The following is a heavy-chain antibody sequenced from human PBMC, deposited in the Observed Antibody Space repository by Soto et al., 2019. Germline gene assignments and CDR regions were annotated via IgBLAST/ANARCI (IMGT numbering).Heavy chain of an antibody. CDR2: IYPGDSDT. CDR1: GYSFTSYW. CDR3: ATSIYGDTNYYYYYMDV. Sequence: PGESLKISCKGSGYSFTSYWIGWVRQMPGKGLEWMGIIYPGDSDTRYSPSFQGQVTISADKSISTAYLQWSSLKASDTAMYYCATSIYGDTNYYYYYMDVWGKGTTVTASS. D-gene: IGHD4-17*01. J-gene: IGHJ6*03. V-gene: IGHV5-51*01.